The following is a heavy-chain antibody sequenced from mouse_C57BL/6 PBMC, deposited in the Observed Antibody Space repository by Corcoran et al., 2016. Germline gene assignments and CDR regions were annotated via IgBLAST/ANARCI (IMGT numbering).Heavy chain of an antibody. CDR1: GYTFTDYY. CDR2: INPNNGGT. V-gene: IGHV1-26*01. J-gene: IGHJ3*01. Sequence: EVQLQQSGPELVKPGASVKISCKASGYTFTDYYMNWVKQSHGKSLEWIGDINPNNGGTSYNQKFKGKATLTVDKSSSTAYMELRSLTSEDSAVYYCARKAFYGSSFSWFAYWGQGTLVTVST. CDR3: ARKAFYGSSFSWFAY. D-gene: IGHD1-1*01.